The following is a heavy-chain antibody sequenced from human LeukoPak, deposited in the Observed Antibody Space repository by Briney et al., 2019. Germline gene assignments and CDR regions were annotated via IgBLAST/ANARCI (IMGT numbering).Heavy chain of an antibody. D-gene: IGHD2-2*01. CDR2: ISSSSSYI. CDR1: GFTFSSYS. Sequence: PGGSLRLSCAASGFTFSSYSMNWVRQAPGKGLEWVSSISSSSSYIYYADSVKGRFTISRDNAKNSLYLQMNSLRAEDTAVYYCARDEGAGCSGTSCRDAFDIWGQGTMVTVSS. CDR3: ARDEGAGCSGTSCRDAFDI. J-gene: IGHJ3*02. V-gene: IGHV3-21*01.